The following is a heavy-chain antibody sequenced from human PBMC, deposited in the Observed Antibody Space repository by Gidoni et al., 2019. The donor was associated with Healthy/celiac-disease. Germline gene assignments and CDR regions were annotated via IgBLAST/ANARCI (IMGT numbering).Heavy chain of an antibody. CDR3: ARLTGGIGRTTISYYYYGMDV. V-gene: IGHV1-18*01. Sequence: QVQLVQSGAEVKKPGASAKVSCMASGYTFTSYGISWVRQAPGQGLEWMGWISAYNGNTNYAQKLQGRVTMTTDTSASTAYMELRSLRSDDTAVYYCARLTGGIGRTTISYYYYGMDVWGQGTTVTVSS. CDR2: ISAYNGNT. D-gene: IGHD1-20*01. J-gene: IGHJ6*02. CDR1: GYTFTSYG.